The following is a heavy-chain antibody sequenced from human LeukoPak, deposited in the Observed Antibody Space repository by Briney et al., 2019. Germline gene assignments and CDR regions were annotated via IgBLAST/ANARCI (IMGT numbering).Heavy chain of an antibody. CDR1: GFAFNTYS. CDR2: TFSSSTYI. CDR3: ARGGSGYSYGKIDS. V-gene: IGHV3-21*01. D-gene: IGHD5-18*01. J-gene: IGHJ4*02. Sequence: TGGSLRLSCAASGFAFNTYSMNWVRQAPGKGLEWVSFTFSSSTYIYYTDSVKGRFTISRDNAKNSLYLQMNSLRDEDTAVYYCARGGSGYSYGKIDSWGQGILVTVSS.